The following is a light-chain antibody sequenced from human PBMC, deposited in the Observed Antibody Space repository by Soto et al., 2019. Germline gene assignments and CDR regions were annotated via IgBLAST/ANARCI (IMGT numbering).Light chain of an antibody. V-gene: IGLV1-40*01. CDR1: SSNIGAGYD. CDR3: QSYDSSLSGHVV. J-gene: IGLJ2*01. Sequence: QSVLTQPPSVSGAPGQRVTISCTGSSSNIGAGYDVHGYQQLPGTAPKLLIYDNNNRPSGVPDRFSGSKSGTSASLAITGLQAEDEADYYCQSYDSSLSGHVVFGGGTKLTVL. CDR2: DNN.